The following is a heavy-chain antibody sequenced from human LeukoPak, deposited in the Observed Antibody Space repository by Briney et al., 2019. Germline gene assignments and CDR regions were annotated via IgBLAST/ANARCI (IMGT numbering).Heavy chain of an antibody. Sequence: ASVKVSCKASGYTFSSHYMHWVRQAPGQGLEWMGLINPSGTGTSYAQTFQGRVTITRDTSTSTAYMELSSLRSDDTAVYYCARGPLIGGDNWFDPWGQGTLVTVSS. J-gene: IGHJ5*02. CDR2: INPSGTGT. V-gene: IGHV1-46*01. CDR3: ARGPLIGGDNWFDP. D-gene: IGHD3-16*02. CDR1: GYTFSSHY.